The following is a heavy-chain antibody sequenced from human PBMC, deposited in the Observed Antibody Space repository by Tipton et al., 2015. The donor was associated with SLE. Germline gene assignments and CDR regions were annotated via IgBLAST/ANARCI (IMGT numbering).Heavy chain of an antibody. Sequence: TLSLTCGVSGGSITSNKWWTWVRQSPGKGLEWIGEISHSGDTDYNPSLKSRVTMSVDKSKNQFSLKLTSVTAADTAVYYCARSLDAAALFDYWGQGALVTVSS. D-gene: IGHD2-2*01. J-gene: IGHJ4*02. CDR3: ARSLDAAALFDY. CDR1: GGSITSNKW. V-gene: IGHV4-4*02. CDR2: ISHSGDT.